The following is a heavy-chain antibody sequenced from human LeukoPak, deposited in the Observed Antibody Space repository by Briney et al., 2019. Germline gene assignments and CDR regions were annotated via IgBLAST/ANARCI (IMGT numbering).Heavy chain of an antibody. CDR2: INHSGST. J-gene: IGHJ6*02. D-gene: IGHD6-19*01. V-gene: IGHV4-34*01. Sequence: SETLSLTCAVYGGSFSGYYWSWIRQPPGKGLEWIGEINHSGSTNYNPSLKSRVTISVDTSKNQFSLKLSSVTAADTAVYYCASIPHYSSGWYRHTNYYGMDVWGQGTTVTVSS. CDR3: ASIPHYSSGWYRHTNYYGMDV. CDR1: GGSFSGYY.